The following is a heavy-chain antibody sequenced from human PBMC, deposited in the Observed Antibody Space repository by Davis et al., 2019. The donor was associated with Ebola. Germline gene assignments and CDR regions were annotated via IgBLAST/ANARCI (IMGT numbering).Heavy chain of an antibody. V-gene: IGHV4-34*01. CDR1: GGSFSGYY. J-gene: IGHJ6*02. Sequence: SETLSLTCAVYGGSFSGYYWSWIRQPPGKGLEWIGDINHSGSTNYNPSLKSRVTISVDTSKNQFSLKLSSVTAADTAVYYCARVRRGYSYGTGSYYYYGMDVWGQGTTVTVSS. D-gene: IGHD5-18*01. CDR2: INHSGST. CDR3: ARVRRGYSYGTGSYYYYGMDV.